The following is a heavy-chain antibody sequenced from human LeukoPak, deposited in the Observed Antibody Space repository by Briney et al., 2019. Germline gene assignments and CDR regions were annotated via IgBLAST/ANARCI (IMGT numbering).Heavy chain of an antibody. CDR1: GFTFSSYS. D-gene: IGHD2-2*01. CDR3: ARDPRGYCSSTSCYPYFDY. CDR2: ISSSSSYI. Sequence: PGGYLRLSCAASGFTFSSYSMNWVRQAPGKGLEWGSSISSSSSYIYYADSVKGRFTISRDNAKNSLYLQMNSLRAEDTAVYYCARDPRGYCSSTSCYPYFDYWGQGTLVTVSS. V-gene: IGHV3-21*01. J-gene: IGHJ4*02.